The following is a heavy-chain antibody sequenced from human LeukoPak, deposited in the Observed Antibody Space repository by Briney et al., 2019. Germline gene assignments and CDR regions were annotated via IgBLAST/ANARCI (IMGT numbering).Heavy chain of an antibody. CDR3: ARDPYYYERSGYYLNWFDP. V-gene: IGHV1-2*02. CDR2: INPNSGGT. D-gene: IGHD3-22*01. Sequence: ASVKVSCKASGYTFTGYYLHWVRQAPGQGLEWMGRINPNSGGTNYAQKFQGRVTMTIDTATSTVYMEVRSLRSDDTAVYYCARDPYYYERSGYYLNWFDPWGQGTLVTVSS. CDR1: GYTFTGYY. J-gene: IGHJ5*02.